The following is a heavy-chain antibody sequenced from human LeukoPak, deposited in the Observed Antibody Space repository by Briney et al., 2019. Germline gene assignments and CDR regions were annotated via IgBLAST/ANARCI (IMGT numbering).Heavy chain of an antibody. CDR3: AVDIADV. J-gene: IGHJ6*04. CDR1: GFTFSSYS. D-gene: IGHD6-13*01. Sequence: GGSLRLSCAASGFTFSSYSMNWVRQAPGKGLEWVSYISGSSSTIYYADSVKGRFTISRDNAKNSLYLQMNSLRAEDTAVYYCAVDIADVWGKGTTVTVSS. V-gene: IGHV3-48*01. CDR2: ISGSSSTI.